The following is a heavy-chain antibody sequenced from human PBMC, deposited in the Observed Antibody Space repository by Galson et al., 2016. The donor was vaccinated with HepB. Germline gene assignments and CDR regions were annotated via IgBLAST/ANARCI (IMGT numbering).Heavy chain of an antibody. Sequence: SETLSLTCTVSGGSISRSSYYWAWLRQPPGKGLEWIGSVYYTGSAYSNPSPKSRLILSADTAKDQYSLKLRSVTAADTAVYYCAPSAGAIEGFYYWGQGILVTATS. J-gene: IGHJ4*02. V-gene: IGHV4-39*01. D-gene: IGHD2/OR15-2a*01. CDR2: VYYTGSA. CDR1: GGSISRSSYY. CDR3: APSAGAIEGFYY.